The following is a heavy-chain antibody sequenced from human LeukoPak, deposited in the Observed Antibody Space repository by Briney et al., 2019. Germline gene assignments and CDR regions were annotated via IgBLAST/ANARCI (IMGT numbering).Heavy chain of an antibody. CDR2: IDPSDSYT. J-gene: IGHJ4*02. D-gene: IGHD4-17*01. CDR1: GYSFTSYC. Sequence: PAESLKISCKGSGYSFTSYCISWVRQMPGKGLEWMGRIDPSDSYTNYSPSFQGHVTISADKSISNAYLQWSSLKASDTAMYYCATTATTRSPYYFDYWGQGTLVTVSS. CDR3: ATTATTRSPYYFDY. V-gene: IGHV5-10-1*01.